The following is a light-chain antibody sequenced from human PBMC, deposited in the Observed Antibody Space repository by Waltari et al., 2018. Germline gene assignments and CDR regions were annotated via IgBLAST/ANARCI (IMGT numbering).Light chain of an antibody. V-gene: IGKV3-15*01. J-gene: IGKJ1*01. CDR2: RAS. CDR1: QTIGSS. Sequence: ETVVTQSPATLSMSPGERAPLSCRTSQTIGSSLAWYQQRPGQAPRLLIYRASTRATGIPDRFSGSGSETEFTLTISSLQSEDVAVYYCQQYNRWPPGTFGQGTKVEI. CDR3: QQYNRWPPGT.